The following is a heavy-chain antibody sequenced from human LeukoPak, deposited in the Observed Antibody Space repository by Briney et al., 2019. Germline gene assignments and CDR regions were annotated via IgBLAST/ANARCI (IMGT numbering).Heavy chain of an antibody. CDR3: ARVVIGVGARLDCFDY. CDR1: GYSISSGYY. J-gene: IGHJ4*02. V-gene: IGHV4-38-2*01. Sequence: PSETLSLTCAVSGYSISSGYYWGWLRQPPGKGLEWIGYIYYSGSTYYNPSLKSRVTISVDTSKNQFSLKLSSVTAADTAVYYCARVVIGVGARLDCFDYWGQGTLVTVSS. D-gene: IGHD1-26*01. CDR2: IYYSGST.